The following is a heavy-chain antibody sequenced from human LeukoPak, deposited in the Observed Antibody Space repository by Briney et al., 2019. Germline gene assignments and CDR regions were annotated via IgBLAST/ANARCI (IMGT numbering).Heavy chain of an antibody. CDR3: ARGSGSGWDYYYYYGMDV. Sequence: GASVKVSCKASGYTFTSYYMHWVRQAPGQGLEWMGIINPSGGSTSYAQKFQGRVTMTRDTSTSTVYMELSSLRSEDTAVYYCARGSGSGWDYYYYYGMDVWGQGTTVTVSS. D-gene: IGHD6-19*01. J-gene: IGHJ6*02. CDR2: INPSGGST. V-gene: IGHV1-46*01. CDR1: GYTFTSYY.